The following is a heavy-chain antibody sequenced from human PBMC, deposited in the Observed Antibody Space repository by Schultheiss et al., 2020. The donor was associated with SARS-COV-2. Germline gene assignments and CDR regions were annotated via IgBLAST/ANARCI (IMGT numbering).Heavy chain of an antibody. D-gene: IGHD3-16*01. V-gene: IGHV3-21*04. CDR1: GFTFSNSD. Sequence: GGSLRLSCAASGFTFSNSDMNWVRQAPGKGLEWVSFITSSSTYIYYADSLKGRFAVSRDNAKNSLYLQMNSLGPEDTAVYYCAKDFGGMDVWGQGTTVTVSS. CDR3: AKDFGGMDV. J-gene: IGHJ6*02. CDR2: ITSSSTYI.